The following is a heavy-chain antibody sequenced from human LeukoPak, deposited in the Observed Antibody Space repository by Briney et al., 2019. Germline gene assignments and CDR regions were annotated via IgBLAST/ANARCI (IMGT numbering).Heavy chain of an antibody. Sequence: PGGSLRLSCAVSGFTFSSYAMTWVRQAPGKGLECVSGISGRGSSTSYADSVKGRFTISRDNSKNTLYLQMNSLRAEDTAVYYCAKSLYGGMDVWGRGTTVTVSS. D-gene: IGHD3-16*02. CDR2: ISGRGSST. J-gene: IGHJ6*04. CDR1: GFTFSSYA. CDR3: AKSLYGGMDV. V-gene: IGHV3-23*01.